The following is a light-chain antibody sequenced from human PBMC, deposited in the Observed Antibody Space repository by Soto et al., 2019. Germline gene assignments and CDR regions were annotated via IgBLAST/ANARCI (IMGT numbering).Light chain of an antibody. J-gene: IGKJ1*01. CDR1: QSVSSSY. CDR3: QQYGSTPQT. Sequence: EIVLTQSPGTLSLSPGERATLSCRASQSVSSSYLAWYQQKPGQAPXLXIYGASSRATGIPDRFSGAGSGTDFTLTISRLEPEDFAVYYCQQYGSTPQTFGQGTKVDIK. V-gene: IGKV3-20*01. CDR2: GAS.